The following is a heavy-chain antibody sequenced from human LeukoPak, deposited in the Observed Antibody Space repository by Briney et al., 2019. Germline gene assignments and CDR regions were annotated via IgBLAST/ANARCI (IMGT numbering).Heavy chain of an antibody. CDR1: GGTFSSYA. V-gene: IGHV1-69*04. J-gene: IGHJ5*02. D-gene: IGHD6-13*01. Sequence: SVKVSCTASGGTFSSYAISWVRQAPGQGPEWMGRIIPILGIANYAQKFQGRVTITADKSTSTAYMELSSLRSEDTAVYYCARLRGSSSWYEYSWFDPWGQGTLVTVSS. CDR3: ARLRGSSSWYEYSWFDP. CDR2: IIPILGIA.